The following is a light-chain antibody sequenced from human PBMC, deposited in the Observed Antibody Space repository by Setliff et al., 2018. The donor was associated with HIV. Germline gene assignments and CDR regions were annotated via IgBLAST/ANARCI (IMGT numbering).Light chain of an antibody. V-gene: IGLV2-23*02. Sequence: QSALTQPASVSGSPGQSITISCTGTSSNIGSYNLVSWYRQHPGKAPKLMIYEATKRPLGVSNRFSGSKSGNTASLTISGLQAEDETDYYCCSYAGSSTFVVGTGTKVTVL. J-gene: IGLJ1*01. CDR3: CSYAGSSTFV. CDR1: SSNIGSYNL. CDR2: EAT.